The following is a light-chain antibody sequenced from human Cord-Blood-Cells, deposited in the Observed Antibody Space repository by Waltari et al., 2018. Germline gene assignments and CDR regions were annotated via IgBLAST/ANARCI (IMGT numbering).Light chain of an antibody. CDR1: QSVSSSY. J-gene: IGKJ3*01. Sequence: ELGLPQSQGPLSFSPGEEATLSCRASQSVSSSYLAWYQQKPGQAPRLLIYGASSRATGIPDRFSGSGSGTDFTLTISRLEPEDFAVYYCQQYGSSFTFGPGTKVDIK. CDR2: GAS. V-gene: IGKV3-20*01. CDR3: QQYGSSFT.